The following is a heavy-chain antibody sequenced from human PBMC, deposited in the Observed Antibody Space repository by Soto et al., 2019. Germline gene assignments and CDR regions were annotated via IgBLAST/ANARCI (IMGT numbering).Heavy chain of an antibody. Sequence: GGSLRLSCAASGFIFSTYAMSWVRQAPGKGLEWVSCIGHTGFTTFYADSVKGRFTISRDNAKNSLYLEMDSLRDDDTAVYYCARDVWGGPAVSDYWGQGTLVTVSS. D-gene: IGHD3-16*01. CDR3: ARDVWGGPAVSDY. CDR2: IGHTGFTT. V-gene: IGHV3-48*02. CDR1: GFIFSTYA. J-gene: IGHJ4*02.